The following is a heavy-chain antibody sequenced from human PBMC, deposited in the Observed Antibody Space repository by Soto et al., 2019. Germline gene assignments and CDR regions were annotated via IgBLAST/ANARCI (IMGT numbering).Heavy chain of an antibody. CDR3: TKDPCTRSSCDFDF. V-gene: IGHV3-23*01. Sequence: EVQLLESGGGLVQPGGSLRLSCEASGVTFSSHAMSWVRQAPGQGLEWVSAISGSDAGTFDADSVRGRFTISRDNSNNTLYLHMTSLRVEDTAIYYCTKDPCTRSSCDFDFWGQGSLVTVSS. J-gene: IGHJ4*02. CDR1: GVTFSSHA. D-gene: IGHD2-2*01. CDR2: ISGSDAGT.